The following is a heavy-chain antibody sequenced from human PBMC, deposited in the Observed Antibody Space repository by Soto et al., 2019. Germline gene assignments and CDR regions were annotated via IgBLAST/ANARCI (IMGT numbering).Heavy chain of an antibody. CDR3: GRSYCRDGVSCNWLDP. CDR2: IFPADSEI. Sequence: GESLKISCKGSGYNFATDWIGWVRQMHGKGPEWMGIIFPADSEIRYSPSFEGQVTISADTSKNQFSLKLTSVTAADTAVYYCGRSYCRDGVSCNWLDPWGQGTLVTVSS. D-gene: IGHD2-15*01. V-gene: IGHV5-51*01. CDR1: GYNFATDW. J-gene: IGHJ5*02.